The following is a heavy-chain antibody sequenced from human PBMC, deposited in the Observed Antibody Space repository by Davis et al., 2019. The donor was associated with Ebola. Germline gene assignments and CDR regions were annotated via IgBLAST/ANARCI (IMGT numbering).Heavy chain of an antibody. Sequence: MPGGSLRLSCTVSGGSFSSYYWSWIRQPPGKGLEWIGYIYYSGSTNYNPSLKSRVTISVDTSKNQFSLKLSSVTAADTAVYYCARDSLGMDVWGQGTTVTVSS. CDR2: IYYSGST. CDR1: GGSFSSYY. J-gene: IGHJ6*02. V-gene: IGHV4-59*01. CDR3: ARDSLGMDV.